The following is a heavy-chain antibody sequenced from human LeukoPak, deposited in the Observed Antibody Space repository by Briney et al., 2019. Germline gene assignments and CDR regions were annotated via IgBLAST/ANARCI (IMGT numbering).Heavy chain of an antibody. D-gene: IGHD3-10*01. CDR3: ASAYGSGSYYPFDY. CDR2: IIPILGIA. J-gene: IGHJ4*02. V-gene: IGHV1-69*04. Sequence: SVKVSCKASGGTFSSYAISWVRQAPGQGLEWMGRIIPILGIANYAQKFQGRVTITADKSTSTAYMGLSSLRSEDTAVYYCASAYGSGSYYPFDYWGQGTLVTVSS. CDR1: GGTFSSYA.